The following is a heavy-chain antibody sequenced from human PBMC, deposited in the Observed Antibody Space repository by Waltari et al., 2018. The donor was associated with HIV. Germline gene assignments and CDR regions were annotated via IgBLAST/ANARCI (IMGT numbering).Heavy chain of an antibody. V-gene: IGHV1-18*01. CDR1: GYNFTNYG. D-gene: IGHD3-22*01. CDR2: ISGYNGDT. Sequence: QVHLVQSGAELRKPGASVTVSCKASGYNFTNYGITWVRQAPGQGLEWMGWISGYNGDTKYAQKVRGRVTMTTDTSTSTAYLGMGRLRFDDTAVYYCARDHYYGSSGYYSDYWGQGTLVTVSS. CDR3: ARDHYYGSSGYYSDY. J-gene: IGHJ4*02.